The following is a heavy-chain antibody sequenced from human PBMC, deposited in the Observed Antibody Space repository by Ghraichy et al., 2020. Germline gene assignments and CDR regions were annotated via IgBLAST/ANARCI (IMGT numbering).Heavy chain of an antibody. V-gene: IGHV3-21*01. CDR1: GFTFSSYS. Sequence: GESLNISCAASGFTFSSYSMNWVRQAPGKGLEWVSSISSSSSYIYYADSVKGRFTISRDNAKNSLYLQMNSLRAEDTAVYYCARDRDYLGAFDIWGQGTMVTVSS. CDR2: ISSSSSYI. D-gene: IGHD3-16*01. CDR3: ARDRDYLGAFDI. J-gene: IGHJ3*02.